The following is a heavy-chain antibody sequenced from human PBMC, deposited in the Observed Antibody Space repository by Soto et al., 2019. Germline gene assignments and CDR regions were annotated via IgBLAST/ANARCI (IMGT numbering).Heavy chain of an antibody. V-gene: IGHV3-23*01. CDR3: AKDQVPNSSGCYYYGMDV. CDR2: ISGSGGST. J-gene: IGHJ6*02. D-gene: IGHD6-19*01. Sequence: EVQLLESGGGLVQPGGSLRLSCAASGFTFSSYAMSWVRQAPGKGLEWVSAISGSGGSTYYADSVKGRFTISRDNSKNTLYLQMNRLRAEDTAVYYCAKDQVPNSSGCYYYGMDVWGQGTTVTVSS. CDR1: GFTFSSYA.